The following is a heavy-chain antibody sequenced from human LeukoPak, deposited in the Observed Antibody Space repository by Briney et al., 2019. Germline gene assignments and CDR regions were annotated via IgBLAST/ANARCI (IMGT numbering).Heavy chain of an antibody. CDR2: INHSGST. CDR1: GGSISSYY. CDR3: ARGYSSGWYGV. V-gene: IGHV4-34*01. Sequence: SETLSLTCTVSGGSISSYYWSWIRQPPGKGLEWIGEINHSGSTNYNPSLKSRVTISVDTSKNQFSLKLSSVTAADTAVYYCARGYSSGWYGVWGQGTLVTVSS. D-gene: IGHD6-19*01. J-gene: IGHJ4*02.